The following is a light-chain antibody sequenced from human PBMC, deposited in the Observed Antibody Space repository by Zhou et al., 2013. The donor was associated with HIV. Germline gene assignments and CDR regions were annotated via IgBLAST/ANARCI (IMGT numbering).Light chain of an antibody. CDR1: QSISGY. CDR2: GAS. CDR3: QQSYITPPTT. Sequence: DIQMTQSPSSLSASIGDKVTITCRASQSISGYLSWYQQRPGRAPRLLIYGASRLQSGVSSRFSGSGSGTEFTLTISSLQPEDFATYFCQQSYITPPTTFGQGTRLDIK. V-gene: IGKV1-39*01. J-gene: IGKJ5*01.